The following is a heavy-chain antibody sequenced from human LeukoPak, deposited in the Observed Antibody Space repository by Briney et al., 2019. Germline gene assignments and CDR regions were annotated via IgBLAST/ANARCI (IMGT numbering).Heavy chain of an antibody. CDR1: GGSISSYY. CDR3: ARDLYCSSTSCRDY. Sequence: SETLSLTCTVSGGSISSYYWSWIRQPPGKGLEWIGYIYYSGSTNYNPSLKSRVTISVDTPKNQFSLKLSSVTAADTAVYYCARDLYCSSTSCRDYWGQGTLVTVSS. V-gene: IGHV4-59*01. J-gene: IGHJ4*02. D-gene: IGHD2-2*01. CDR2: IYYSGST.